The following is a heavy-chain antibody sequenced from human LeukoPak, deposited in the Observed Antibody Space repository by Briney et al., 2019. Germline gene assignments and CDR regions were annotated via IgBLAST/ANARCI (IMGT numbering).Heavy chain of an antibody. Sequence: SETLSLTCTVSGGSISSGSHYWSWVRQPPGQGLEWMGYIYYSGSAYYNPSLKSRLTMSLDTSKNQISLRLTSVTAADPALYYCASHYGNYFDPWGQGTLVTVSS. V-gene: IGHV4-30-4*01. CDR3: ASHYGNYFDP. D-gene: IGHD4-17*01. CDR1: GGSISSGSHY. CDR2: IYYSGSA. J-gene: IGHJ5*02.